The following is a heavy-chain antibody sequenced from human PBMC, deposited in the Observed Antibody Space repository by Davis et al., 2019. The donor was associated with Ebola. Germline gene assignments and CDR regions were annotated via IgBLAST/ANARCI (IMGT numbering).Heavy chain of an antibody. Sequence: SQTLSLTCAISGDSVSSNSAAWNWIRQSPSRGLEWLGRTYYRSKWYNEYALSVKSRITINPDTSKNQFSLQLTSVTAADTAVYYCARAVWGSYRTFDYWGQGTLVTVSS. CDR2: TYYRSKWYN. CDR1: GDSVSSNSAA. J-gene: IGHJ4*02. CDR3: ARAVWGSYRTFDY. V-gene: IGHV6-1*01. D-gene: IGHD3-16*02.